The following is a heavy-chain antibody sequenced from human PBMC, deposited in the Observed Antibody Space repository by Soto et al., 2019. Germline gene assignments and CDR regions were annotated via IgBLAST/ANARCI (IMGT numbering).Heavy chain of an antibody. V-gene: IGHV4-59*01. CDR3: ATETPVGVPAGGMDV. J-gene: IGHJ6*02. D-gene: IGHD2-2*01. CDR1: GGSISRYY. Sequence: SETLSLTCTVSGGSISRYYWSWIRQPPGKGLQWIGNIYYDGSTNYSPSLKSRVTISVDTSKNQFSLRLSSVTAADTAVYYCATETPVGVPAGGMDVWGQGTTVTVSS. CDR2: IYYDGST.